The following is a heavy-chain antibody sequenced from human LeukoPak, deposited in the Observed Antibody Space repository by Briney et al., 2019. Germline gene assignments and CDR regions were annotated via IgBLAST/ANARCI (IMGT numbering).Heavy chain of an antibody. J-gene: IGHJ4*02. CDR2: VDPEDGET. CDR3: ATDLQNEGTVIR. V-gene: IGHV1-69-2*01. CDR1: GYTFTDYY. D-gene: IGHD1-1*01. Sequence: ASVKVSCKVSGYTFTDYYMHWVQQAPGKGLEWMGLVDPEDGETIYAEKFQGRVTITADTSTDTAYMELSNLRSEDTAVYYCATDLQNEGTVIRWGQGTLVTVSS.